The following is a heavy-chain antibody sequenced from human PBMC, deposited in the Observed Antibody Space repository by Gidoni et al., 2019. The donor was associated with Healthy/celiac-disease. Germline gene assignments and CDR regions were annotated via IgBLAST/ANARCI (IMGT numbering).Heavy chain of an antibody. CDR3: ARVVKGVPHY. Sequence: QVQLQQWGAGLLKPSETLSLTCAVYGGSFSGYYWSWIRQPPGKGLEWIGEINHSGSTNYNPSLKSRVTISVDTSKNQFSLKLSSVTAADTAVYYCARVVKGVPHYWGQGTLVTVSS. V-gene: IGHV4-34*01. CDR1: GGSFSGYY. D-gene: IGHD3-16*02. J-gene: IGHJ4*02. CDR2: INHSGST.